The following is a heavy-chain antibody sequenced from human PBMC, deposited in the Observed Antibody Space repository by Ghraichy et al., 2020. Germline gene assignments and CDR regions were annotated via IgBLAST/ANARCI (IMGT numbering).Heavy chain of an antibody. CDR1: GITLGNSA. J-gene: IGHJ4*02. CDR2: MRTRAYGGTA. V-gene: IGHV3-49*03. CDR3: ARGDYDDTGYPYYFEY. D-gene: IGHD3-22*01. Sequence: GGSLRLSCPVSGITLGNSAMRWLRQAPGKGLGWVGFMRTRAYGGTAEYAASIKGRFTISRDDSKSIVYLEMSSLKTEDTAVYYCARGDYDDTGYPYYFEYWGQGTLVTVSS.